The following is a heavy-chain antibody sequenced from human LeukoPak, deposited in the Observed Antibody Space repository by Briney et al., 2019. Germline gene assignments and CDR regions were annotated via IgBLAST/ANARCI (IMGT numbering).Heavy chain of an antibody. J-gene: IGHJ4*02. Sequence: GGSLRLSCAASGFTFSSYWMSWVRQAPGKGLEWVANIKQDGSEKYYVDSVKGRFTISRDNAKNSLYLQMNSLRAEDTAVYYCARVSPTYYDSSGYNYWGQGTLVTVSS. V-gene: IGHV3-7*05. CDR1: GFTFSSYW. D-gene: IGHD3-22*01. CDR3: ARVSPTYYDSSGYNY. CDR2: IKQDGSEK.